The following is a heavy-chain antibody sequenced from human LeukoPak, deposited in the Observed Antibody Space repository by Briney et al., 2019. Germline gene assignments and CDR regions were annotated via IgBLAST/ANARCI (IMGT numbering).Heavy chain of an antibody. CDR2: IYYSGSP. V-gene: IGHV4-59*01. CDR1: GGSISSYY. J-gene: IGHJ4*02. D-gene: IGHD4-23*01. CDR3: ARGRSGFGGNSDY. Sequence: TSETLSLTCTVSGGSISSYYWSWIRQPPGKGLEWIGYIYYSGSPTYNPSLQSRVTISVDTSKNQFSLKLSSVTAADTAVYYCARGRSGFGGNSDYWGQGTLVTVSS.